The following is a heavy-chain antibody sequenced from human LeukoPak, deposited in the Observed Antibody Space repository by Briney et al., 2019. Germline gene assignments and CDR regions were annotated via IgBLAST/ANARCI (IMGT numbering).Heavy chain of an antibody. J-gene: IGHJ4*02. D-gene: IGHD1-26*01. Sequence: GASVKVSCKASGYTFTSYYMHWVRQAPGQGLEWMGIINPSGGSTSYAQKFQGRVTMTRDTSTSTVYMELSSLRSEDTAVYYCASVGSGSYHLSPGDYWGQGTLVTVSS. CDR1: GYTFTSYY. CDR2: INPSGGST. CDR3: ASVGSGSYHLSPGDY. V-gene: IGHV1-46*01.